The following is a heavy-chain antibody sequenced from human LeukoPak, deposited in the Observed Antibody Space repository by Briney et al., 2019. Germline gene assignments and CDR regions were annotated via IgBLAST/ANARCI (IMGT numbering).Heavy chain of an antibody. D-gene: IGHD4-17*01. CDR1: GFTFSSYS. CDR2: ISGSNSYI. CDR3: ARDPEPYGDYGYFDY. Sequence: GGSLRLSCAASGFTFSSYSMNWVRQAPGKGLEWVSSISGSNSYIYYADSVKGRFTISRDNAKNSLYLQMNSLRAEDTAVYYCARDPEPYGDYGYFDYWGQGTLVTVSS. J-gene: IGHJ4*02. V-gene: IGHV3-21*01.